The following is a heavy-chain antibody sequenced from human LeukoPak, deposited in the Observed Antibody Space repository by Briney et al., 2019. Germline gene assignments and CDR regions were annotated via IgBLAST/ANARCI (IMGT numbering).Heavy chain of an antibody. V-gene: IGHV4-59*01. CDR3: ARGESSASNWFDP. J-gene: IGHJ5*02. D-gene: IGHD3-22*01. CDR1: GGSISSYY. CDR2: IYYSGST. Sequence: SETLSLTCTVSGGSISSYYWNWIRQPPGRGLEWIGYIYYSGSTNYNPSLKSRVTISLDASKNQFSLKVSSVTAADTAVYYCARGESSASNWFDPWGQGTLVTVSS.